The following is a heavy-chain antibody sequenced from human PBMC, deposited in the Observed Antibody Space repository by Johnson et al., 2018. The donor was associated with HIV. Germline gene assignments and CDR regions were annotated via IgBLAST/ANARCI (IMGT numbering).Heavy chain of an antibody. CDR3: AKDLVLMDFGGAFDV. J-gene: IGHJ3*01. Sequence: QEQLVESGGGVVQPGGSLRLSCAASGFTFSSYGMHWVRQAPGKGLEWVTFMRFDGSEIHYVESVKGRFTISRDNSKHTLYLHMTSLRVEDTAVYYCAKDLVLMDFGGAFDVWGQGTMVTVSS. CDR2: MRFDGSEI. CDR1: GFTFSSYG. D-gene: IGHD2-8*01. V-gene: IGHV3-30*02.